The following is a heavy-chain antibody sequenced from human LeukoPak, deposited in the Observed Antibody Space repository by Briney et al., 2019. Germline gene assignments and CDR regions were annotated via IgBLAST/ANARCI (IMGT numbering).Heavy chain of an antibody. D-gene: IGHD5-12*01. V-gene: IGHV1-69*04. CDR1: GGTFSSYA. CDR2: IIPILGIA. Sequence: GASVKASCKASGGTFSSYAISWVRQAPGQGLEWMGRIIPILGIANYAQKFQGRVTITADKSTSTAYMELSSLRSEDTAVYYCARVEYSGYYYYGMDVWGQGTTVTVSS. J-gene: IGHJ6*02. CDR3: ARVEYSGYYYYGMDV.